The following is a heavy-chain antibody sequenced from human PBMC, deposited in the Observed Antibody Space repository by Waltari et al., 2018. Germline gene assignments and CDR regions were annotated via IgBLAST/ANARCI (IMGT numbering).Heavy chain of an antibody. CDR3: APLPGGSGQTFDY. Sequence: EVELVQSGAAVKTPGATVKISCKASGYPFMDYFMHWGQQAPGKGLEWMGRIDPEDGETVYSEKFQGRVTITADTSTDTAYMELSSLTSGDTAVYYCAPLPGGSGQTFDYWGQGTLVTVSS. CDR1: GYPFMDYF. D-gene: IGHD3-10*01. V-gene: IGHV1-69-2*01. CDR2: IDPEDGET. J-gene: IGHJ4*02.